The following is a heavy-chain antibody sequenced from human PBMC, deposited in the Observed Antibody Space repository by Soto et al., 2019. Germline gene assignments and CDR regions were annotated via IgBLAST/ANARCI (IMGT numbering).Heavy chain of an antibody. CDR2: TYHVGIP. D-gene: IGHD2-2*02. Sequence: SETLSLTCTVSGGSIISSNWWTLGRQAPGKGLEWIGETYHVGIPSYNPSLKGRVSISVDKSNNQFLLNLNSLTASDTAMYYCARPLYCSSTSCYNYWGKGTLVT. CDR1: GGSIISSNW. CDR3: ARPLYCSSTSCYNY. J-gene: IGHJ4*02. V-gene: IGHV4-4*02.